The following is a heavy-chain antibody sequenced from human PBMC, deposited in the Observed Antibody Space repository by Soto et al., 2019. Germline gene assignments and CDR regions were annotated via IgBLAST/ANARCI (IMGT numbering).Heavy chain of an antibody. V-gene: IGHV1-3*01. Sequence: ASVKVSCKASGYTFTSYAMHWVRQAPGQRLEWMGWINAGNGNTKYSQKFQGRVTIARDTSASTAYMELSSLRSEDTAVYYCASLTDYGGNPVSWGQGTLVTVSS. CDR1: GYTFTSYA. D-gene: IGHD4-17*01. CDR3: ASLTDYGGNPVS. CDR2: INAGNGNT. J-gene: IGHJ4*02.